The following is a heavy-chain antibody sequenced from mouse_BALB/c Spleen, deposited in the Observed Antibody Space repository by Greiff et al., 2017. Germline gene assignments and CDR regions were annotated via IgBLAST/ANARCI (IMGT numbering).Heavy chain of an antibody. J-gene: IGHJ3*01. CDR1: GYSITSDYA. Sequence: VQLKESGPGLVKPSQSLSLTCTVTGYSITSDYAWNWIRQFPGNKLEWMGYISYSGSTSYNPSLKSRISITRDTSKNQFFLQLNSVTTEDTATYYCASTMIMTWFAYWGQGTLVTVSA. D-gene: IGHD2-4*01. CDR3: ASTMIMTWFAY. CDR2: ISYSGST. V-gene: IGHV3-2*02.